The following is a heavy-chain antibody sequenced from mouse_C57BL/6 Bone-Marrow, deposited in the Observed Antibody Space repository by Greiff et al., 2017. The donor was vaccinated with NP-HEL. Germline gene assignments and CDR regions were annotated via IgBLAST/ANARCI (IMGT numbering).Heavy chain of an antibody. CDR2: ISDGGSYT. V-gene: IGHV5-4*03. CDR1: GFTFSGYA. J-gene: IGHJ4*01. Sequence: EVMLVESGGGLVKPGGSLKLSCAASGFTFSGYAMSWVRQTPEKRLEWVATISDGGSYTYYPDNVKGRFTISRDNAKNNLYLQMSHLKSEDTAMYYCAFYPHYWGQGTSVTVSS. CDR3: AFYPHY. D-gene: IGHD2-1*01.